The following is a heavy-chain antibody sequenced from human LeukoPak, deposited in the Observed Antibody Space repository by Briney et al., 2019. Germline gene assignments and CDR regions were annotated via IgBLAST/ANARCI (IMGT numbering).Heavy chain of an antibody. V-gene: IGHV3-30-3*01. CDR3: ARPIDNGSGSYYFLY. Sequence: VGSLRLSCAASGFSFHYYAMHWVRQAPGKGLEWVAVISYDGANEYYADSVKGRLTISRDNSKNTLYMEMSSLRPEDTAVYYCARPIDNGSGSYYFLYWGQGTLVTVSS. CDR2: ISYDGANE. D-gene: IGHD3-10*01. CDR1: GFSFHYYA. J-gene: IGHJ4*02.